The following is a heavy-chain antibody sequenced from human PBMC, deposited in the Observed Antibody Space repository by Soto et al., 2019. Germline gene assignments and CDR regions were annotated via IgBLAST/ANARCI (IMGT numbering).Heavy chain of an antibody. Sequence: SETLSLTCAVYGGSFSGYYLSWIRQPPGKGLEWIGEINNSGSTNYNPSLKSRVTISVDTSKNQFSLKLSSVTAADTAVYYCARRPGQYYFDYWGQGTLVTVSS. CDR2: INNSGST. CDR3: ARRPGQYYFDY. J-gene: IGHJ4*02. V-gene: IGHV4-34*01. CDR1: GGSFSGYY.